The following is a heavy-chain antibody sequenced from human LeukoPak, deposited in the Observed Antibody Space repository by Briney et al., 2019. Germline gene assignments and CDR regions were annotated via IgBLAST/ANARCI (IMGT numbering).Heavy chain of an antibody. CDR1: GYTFTSYY. CDR3: AQQLVKGSFDY. V-gene: IGHV1-46*03. CDR2: INPSGGST. J-gene: IGHJ4*02. D-gene: IGHD6-13*01. Sequence: ASVKVSCKASGYTFTSYYMHWVRQAPGQGLEWMGIINPSGGSTSYAQKFQGRVTMTRDTSTSTVYMGLSSLRSEGTAVYYCAQQLVKGSFDYWGQGTLVTVSS.